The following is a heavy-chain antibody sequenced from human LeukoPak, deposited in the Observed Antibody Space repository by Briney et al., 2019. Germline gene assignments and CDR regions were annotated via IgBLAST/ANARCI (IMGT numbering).Heavy chain of an antibody. Sequence: SETLSLTCSVSGGSITTSSYYWGWIRQPPGKGLEWIGIIYYSGSTYYIPSLKGRVTISVDTSKNQFSLKLSSVTAADTAVYYCARAFRARYFDLWGRGTLVTVSS. J-gene: IGHJ2*01. V-gene: IGHV4-39*01. CDR1: GGSITTSSYY. D-gene: IGHD2/OR15-2a*01. CDR2: IYYSGST. CDR3: ARAFRARYFDL.